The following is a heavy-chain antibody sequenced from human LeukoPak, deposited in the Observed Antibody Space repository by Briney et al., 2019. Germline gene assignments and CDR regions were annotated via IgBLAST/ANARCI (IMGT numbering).Heavy chain of an antibody. V-gene: IGHV3-48*02. CDR2: INTTNFV. D-gene: IGHD3-9*01. Sequence: GGFLRLSCAASGFTFNTFTMNWVRQAPGKRLEWISWINTTNFVYYADSVKGRFTISRDDARNSLHLQLNSLRDEDTAVYYCARDLDWSFDYWGQGALVTVSS. J-gene: IGHJ4*02. CDR1: GFTFNTFT. CDR3: ARDLDWSFDY.